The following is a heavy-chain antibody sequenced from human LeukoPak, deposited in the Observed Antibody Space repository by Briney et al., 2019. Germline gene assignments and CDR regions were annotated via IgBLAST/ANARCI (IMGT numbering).Heavy chain of an antibody. Sequence: PGGSLRLSCAASGFTFSSYAMSWVRRAPGKGLEWVAGISDSGGNTNYADSVKGRFTISRDNPKNTLFLQMNSLRAEDTAVYFCAKRGVVIRVILVGFHKEAYYFDSWGQGALVTVSS. CDR1: GFTFSSYA. CDR3: AKRGVVIRVILVGFHKEAYYFDS. D-gene: IGHD3-22*01. J-gene: IGHJ4*02. CDR2: ISDSGGNT. V-gene: IGHV3-23*01.